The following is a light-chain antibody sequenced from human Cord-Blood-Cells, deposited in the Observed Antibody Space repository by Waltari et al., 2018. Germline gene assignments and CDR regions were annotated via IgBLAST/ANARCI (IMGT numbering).Light chain of an antibody. Sequence: TCRASQSISSYLNWYQQKPGKAPKLLIYAASSLQSGVPSRFSGSGSGTDFTLTISSLQPEDFATYYCQQSYSNLTWTFGQGTKVEIK. V-gene: IGKV1-39*01. J-gene: IGKJ1*01. CDR3: QQSYSNLTWT. CDR1: QSISSY. CDR2: AAS.